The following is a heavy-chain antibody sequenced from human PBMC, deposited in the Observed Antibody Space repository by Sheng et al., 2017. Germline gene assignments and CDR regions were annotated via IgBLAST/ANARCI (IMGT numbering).Heavy chain of an antibody. J-gene: IGHJ3*02. CDR3: ARVDIVVVPRPLGAFDI. CDR1: GYSFSSDYY. CDR2: VYHSGTT. Sequence: QVQLQESGPGLVKPSETLSLTCTVSGYSFSSDYYWAWIRQPPGKGLKWIGSVYHSGTTYYNPSLKSRVTISVDTSKNQFSLRLSSVTAADTAVYYCARVDIVVVPRPLGAFDIWGQGTSGHRLF. D-gene: IGHD2-2*03. V-gene: IGHV4-38-2*02.